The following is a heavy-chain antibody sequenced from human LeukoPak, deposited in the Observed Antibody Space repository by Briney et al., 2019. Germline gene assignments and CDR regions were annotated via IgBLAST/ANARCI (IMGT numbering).Heavy chain of an antibody. J-gene: IGHJ4*02. Sequence: GGSLRLSCAASGFTFSSYGMHWVRQAPGKGLEWVAVIWYDGSNKYYADSVKGRFTISRGNSKSTLYLQMNSLRAEDAAVYYCARELLWFGELSRPMGYWGQGTLVTVSS. CDR2: IWYDGSNK. D-gene: IGHD3-10*01. CDR1: GFTFSSYG. V-gene: IGHV3-33*01. CDR3: ARELLWFGELSRPMGY.